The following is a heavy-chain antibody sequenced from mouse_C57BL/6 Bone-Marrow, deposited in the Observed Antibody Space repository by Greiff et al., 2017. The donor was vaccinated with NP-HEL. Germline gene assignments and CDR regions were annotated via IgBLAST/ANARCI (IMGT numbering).Heavy chain of an antibody. V-gene: IGHV1-72*01. J-gene: IGHJ1*03. Sequence: VQLQQPGADLVKPGASVKLSCKASGYTFTSYWMHWVKQRPGRGLEWIGRIDPNSGGTKFNEKFKTKATLTVDKPSSTAYMQLSSLTSEDSAVYYCARYYDGSRGWYFDVWGTGTTVTVSS. CDR1: GYTFTSYW. D-gene: IGHD1-1*01. CDR3: ARYYDGSRGWYFDV. CDR2: IDPNSGGT.